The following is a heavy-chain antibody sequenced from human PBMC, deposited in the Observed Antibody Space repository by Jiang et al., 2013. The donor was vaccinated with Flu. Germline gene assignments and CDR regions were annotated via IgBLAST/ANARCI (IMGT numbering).Heavy chain of an antibody. CDR3: TRGDIVVLTAAPSYNWFDP. CDR2: IYPGESDA. CDR1: GYSFTTYC. J-gene: IGHJ5*02. D-gene: IGHD2-2*01. Sequence: GAEVKKPGESLKISCKTSGYSFTTYCIGWVRQVPGKGLEWMGIIYPGESDARYSPSFQGHVAISADKSISTAYLQWSSLKASDTAMYYCTRGDIVVLTAAPSYNWFDPWGQGTLVTVSS. V-gene: IGHV5-51*03.